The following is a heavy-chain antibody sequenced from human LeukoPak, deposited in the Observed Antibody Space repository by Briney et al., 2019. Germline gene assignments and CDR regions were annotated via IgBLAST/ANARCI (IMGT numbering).Heavy chain of an antibody. D-gene: IGHD2-2*01. J-gene: IGHJ6*02. CDR1: GYTFSSYG. CDR2: ISVYNGNT. Sequence: ASVKVSCKASGYTFSSYGFIWVRQAPGQGLEWMGWISVYNGNTRYAQKLQGRVTMTTDTSTGTAHMELRGLRSDDTAVYYCARQGCSTTSCTDQYHYYGVDVWGQGTTVTVSS. V-gene: IGHV1-18*01. CDR3: ARQGCSTTSCTDQYHYYGVDV.